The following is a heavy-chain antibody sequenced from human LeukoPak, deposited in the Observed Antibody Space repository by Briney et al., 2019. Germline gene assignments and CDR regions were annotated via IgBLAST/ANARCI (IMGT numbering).Heavy chain of an antibody. D-gene: IGHD3-10*01. J-gene: IGHJ4*02. CDR2: INPNTGDT. CDR3: ARSRRVGNGEYPDY. CDR1: GYTFTVYY. V-gene: IGHV1-2*02. Sequence: ASVKVSFKSSGYTFTVYYMHWVRKTPGQGLEWMGWINPNTGDTNYGRKFQGRVTMTRDTSINTAYMELRSLRSDDTAVYYCARSRRVGNGEYPDYWGQGTLVTVSS.